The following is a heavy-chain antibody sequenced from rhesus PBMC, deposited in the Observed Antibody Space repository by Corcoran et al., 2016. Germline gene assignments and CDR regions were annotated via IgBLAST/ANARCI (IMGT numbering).Heavy chain of an antibody. CDR3: ARDPHIAGTAAFDF. Sequence: QLQLQESGPGLVKPSETLSLTCAVSGGSISSNWWSWIRQPPGKGLEWIGRISGSRGGTPYNPTLKSRVTISPATAKNQLSLKLISVTAADTAVYYCARDPHIAGTAAFDFWGQGLRVTVSS. CDR1: GGSISSNW. V-gene: IGHV4-173*01. J-gene: IGHJ3*01. CDR2: ISGSRGGT. D-gene: IGHD1-20*01.